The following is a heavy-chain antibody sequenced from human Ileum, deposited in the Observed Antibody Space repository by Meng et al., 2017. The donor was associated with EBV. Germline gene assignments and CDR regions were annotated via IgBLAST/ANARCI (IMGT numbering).Heavy chain of an antibody. J-gene: IGHJ1*01. CDR3: ARVGDYAYKD. V-gene: IGHV3-74*01. D-gene: IGHD4-17*01. Sequence: VQLGESGGGLVQPWGSLSSSCAVSGLTFSSFWMHWVRQGPGKGLVWVSRINGDGTSTSYADSVKGRFTISRDNAKNTLYLQMNSLRAEDTAVYYCARVGDYAYKDWGQGTLVTVSS. CDR1: GLTFSSFW. CDR2: INGDGTST.